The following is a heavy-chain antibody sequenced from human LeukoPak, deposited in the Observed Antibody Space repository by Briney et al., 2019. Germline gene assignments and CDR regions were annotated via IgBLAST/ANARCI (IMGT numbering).Heavy chain of an antibody. V-gene: IGHV3-20*01. J-gene: IGHJ4*02. CDR3: ARKGLGGELGGFDS. CDR2: NNRRGDIT. Sequence: GGPLRLSCAASGYTFGDYGMGWVRQGPGKGLGGVSGNNRRGDITGSADFVKGRLTISRDNAKNSLYLQMNSLRVEDTALYHCARKGLGGELGGFDSWGQGTLVTVSS. CDR1: GYTFGDYG. D-gene: IGHD1-7*01.